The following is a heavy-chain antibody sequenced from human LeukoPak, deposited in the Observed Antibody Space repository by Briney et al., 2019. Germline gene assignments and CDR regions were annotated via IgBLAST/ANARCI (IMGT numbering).Heavy chain of an antibody. CDR3: AATMVRGVHTHFDY. J-gene: IGHJ4*02. Sequence: SETLSLTCTVAGGSITNYYWSWVRQPPGKGLEWIGYVYYSGSTNYNPSLKSRVTISVDTSTNQFSLKLSSVTAADTAVYYCAATMVRGVHTHFDYWGQGTLVTVSS. CDR2: VYYSGST. D-gene: IGHD3-10*01. V-gene: IGHV4-59*08. CDR1: GGSITNYY.